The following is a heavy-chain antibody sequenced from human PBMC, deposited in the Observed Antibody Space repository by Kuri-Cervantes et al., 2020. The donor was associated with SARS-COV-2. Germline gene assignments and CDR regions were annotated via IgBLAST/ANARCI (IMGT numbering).Heavy chain of an antibody. Sequence: ESLKISCTVSGGSISSYYWSWIRQPPGKGLEWIGYIYYSGSTNYNPSLKSRVTISVDTSKNQFSLKLSSVTAADTAVYYCARENWNYFDYWGQGTPVTVSS. J-gene: IGHJ4*02. D-gene: IGHD1-1*01. CDR1: GGSISSYY. V-gene: IGHV4-59*01. CDR3: ARENWNYFDY. CDR2: IYYSGST.